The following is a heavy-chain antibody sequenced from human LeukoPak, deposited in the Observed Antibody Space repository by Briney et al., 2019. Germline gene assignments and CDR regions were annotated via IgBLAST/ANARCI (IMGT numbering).Heavy chain of an antibody. Sequence: GESLKISCKGSGYSFTSYWIGWVRQMPGKGLEWMGIIYPGDSDTRYSPSFQGQVTISADKSISTAYLQRSSLKASDTAMYYCARLPPEDYYYMDVWGKGTTVTVSS. CDR3: ARLPPEDYYYMDV. CDR1: GYSFTSYW. CDR2: IYPGDSDT. V-gene: IGHV5-51*01. J-gene: IGHJ6*03.